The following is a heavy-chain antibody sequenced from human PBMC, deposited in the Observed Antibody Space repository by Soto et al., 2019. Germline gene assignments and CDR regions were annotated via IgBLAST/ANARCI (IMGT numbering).Heavy chain of an antibody. D-gene: IGHD3-22*01. CDR2: ISGSGGST. CDR3: AKAPFQGGYGGLFDP. CDR1: GFTFSSYA. V-gene: IGHV3-23*01. Sequence: GSLRLSCAASGFTFSSYAMSWVRQAPGKGLEWVSAISGSGGSTYYADSVKGRFTISRDNSKNTLYLQMNSLRAEDTAVYYCAKAPFQGGYGGLFDPWGQGTLVTVSS. J-gene: IGHJ5*02.